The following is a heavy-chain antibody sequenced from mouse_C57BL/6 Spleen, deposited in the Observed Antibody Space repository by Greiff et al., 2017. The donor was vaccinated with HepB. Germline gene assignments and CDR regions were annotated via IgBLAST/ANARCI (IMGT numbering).Heavy chain of an antibody. D-gene: IGHD1-1*01. CDR3: ASSTVVEGGFAY. V-gene: IGHV1-54*01. CDR1: GYAFTNYL. CDR2: INPGSGGT. Sequence: QVQLKESGAELVRPGTSVKVSCKASGYAFTNYLIEWVKQRPGQGLEWIGVINPGSGGTNYNEKFKGKATLTADKSSSTAYMQLSSLTSEDSAVYFCASSTVVEGGFAYWGQGTLVTVSA. J-gene: IGHJ3*01.